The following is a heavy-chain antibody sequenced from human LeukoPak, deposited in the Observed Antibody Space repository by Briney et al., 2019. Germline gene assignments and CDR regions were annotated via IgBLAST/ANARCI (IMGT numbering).Heavy chain of an antibody. CDR3: ARVNSITMPLGAFDI. Sequence: ASVKVSCKASGYTFTSYGISWVLQAPGQGLEWMGWISAYNGNTNYAQKLQGRVTMTTDTSTSTAYMELRSLRSDDTAVYYCARVNSITMPLGAFDIWGQGTMVTVSS. J-gene: IGHJ3*02. D-gene: IGHD3-10*01. CDR2: ISAYNGNT. CDR1: GYTFTSYG. V-gene: IGHV1-18*01.